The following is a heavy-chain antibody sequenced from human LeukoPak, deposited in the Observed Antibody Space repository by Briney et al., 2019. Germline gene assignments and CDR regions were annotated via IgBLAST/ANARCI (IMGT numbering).Heavy chain of an antibody. CDR3: ATDIFGAPGPSYGMDV. CDR1: GFTVSSNY. CDR2: IYSGGST. Sequence: GGSLRLSCAASGFTVSSNYMSWVRQAPGKGLEWVSVIYSGGSTYYADSVKGRFTISRDNSKNTLYLQMNSLRAEDTAVYYCATDIFGAPGPSYGMDVWGQGTTVTVSS. J-gene: IGHJ6*02. D-gene: IGHD3-9*01. V-gene: IGHV3-66*02.